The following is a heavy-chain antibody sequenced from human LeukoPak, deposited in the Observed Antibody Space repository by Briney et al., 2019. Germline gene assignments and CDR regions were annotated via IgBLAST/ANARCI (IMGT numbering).Heavy chain of an antibody. J-gene: IGHJ6*02. D-gene: IGHD4-23*01. CDR3: AKDVLWRRWLYGMDV. Sequence: PGRSLIPSCAAYAVTLSREGMDCVSQAPGKDLEWVALISYDATDKYYADSVKGRFTISRDNSKNTLYLQMNSLRAEDTAVYYCAKDVLWRRWLYGMDVWGQGTTVTVSS. CDR2: ISYDATDK. CDR1: AVTLSREG. V-gene: IGHV3-30*18.